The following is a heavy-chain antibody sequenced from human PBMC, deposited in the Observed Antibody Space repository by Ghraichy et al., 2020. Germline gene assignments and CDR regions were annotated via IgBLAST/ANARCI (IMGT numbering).Heavy chain of an antibody. D-gene: IGHD3-22*01. J-gene: IGHJ4*02. CDR1: GFTFSYYA. Sequence: GGSLRLSCAASGFTFSYYAMNWVRQAPGKGLEWVSAISGGGSNTYYADSVKGRFTISRDNSKNTLYLQMNSLRAEDTAVYYCAKDGDHYYDSSGFYWGDFDCWGQGTLVTVSS. CDR2: ISGGGSNT. V-gene: IGHV3-23*01. CDR3: AKDGDHYYDSSGFYWGDFDC.